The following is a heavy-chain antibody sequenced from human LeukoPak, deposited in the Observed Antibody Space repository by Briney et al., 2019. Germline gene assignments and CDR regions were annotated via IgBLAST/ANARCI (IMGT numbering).Heavy chain of an antibody. D-gene: IGHD3-10*01. V-gene: IGHV4-34*01. J-gene: IGHJ5*02. CDR3: ARGFYGSGSYYKRSIWFDP. CDR1: GGSISIYY. Sequence: SETLSLTCTVSGGSISIYYWSWIRQPPGKGLEWIGEINHSGGTNYNPSLKSRVTISVDTSKNQFSLKLSSVTAADTAVYYCARGFYGSGSYYKRSIWFDPWGQGTLVTVSS. CDR2: INHSGGT.